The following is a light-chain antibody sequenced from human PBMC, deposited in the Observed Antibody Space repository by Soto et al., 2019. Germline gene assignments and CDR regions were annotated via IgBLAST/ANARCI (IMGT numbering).Light chain of an antibody. Sequence: QSVLTQPPSVSAAPGQKVTISCSGSCSNIGNNYVSWYQQLPGTAPKLLIYENNKRPSGIPDRFSGSKSGTSATLGITGLQTGDEADYYCGTWDSSLSAYVFGTGTKLTVL. CDR1: CSNIGNNY. J-gene: IGLJ1*01. CDR3: GTWDSSLSAYV. CDR2: ENN. V-gene: IGLV1-51*02.